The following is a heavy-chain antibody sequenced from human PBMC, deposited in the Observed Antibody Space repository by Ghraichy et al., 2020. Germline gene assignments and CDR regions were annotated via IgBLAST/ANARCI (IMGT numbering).Heavy chain of an antibody. CDR2: ISGSGGST. CDR1: GFTFSSYA. D-gene: IGHD3-22*01. Sequence: GGSLRLSCAASGFTFSSYAMSWVRQAPGKGLEWVSAISGSGGSTYYADSVKGRFTISRDNSKNTLYLQMNSLRAEDTAVYYCAKDGRTSITMIGVVLLRGRYYGMDVWGQGTTVTVSS. J-gene: IGHJ6*02. CDR3: AKDGRTSITMIGVVLLRGRYYGMDV. V-gene: IGHV3-23*01.